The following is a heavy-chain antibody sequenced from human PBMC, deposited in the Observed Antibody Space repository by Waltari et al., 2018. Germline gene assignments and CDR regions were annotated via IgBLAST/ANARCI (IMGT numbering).Heavy chain of an antibody. Sequence: QEHLLQSGGGVVHPGGSLGLPCEASGFIFSNFDMNWVRQAPGKGLEWVAVMRYDGSTRYYADSVKGRFTISRDNSKNTLHLQMNSLRAEDTALYYCAKDRSSDFYYGMDVWGQGTTVTVSS. J-gene: IGHJ6*02. CDR2: MRYDGSTR. CDR1: GFIFSNFD. D-gene: IGHD3-10*01. CDR3: AKDRSSDFYYGMDV. V-gene: IGHV3-33*06.